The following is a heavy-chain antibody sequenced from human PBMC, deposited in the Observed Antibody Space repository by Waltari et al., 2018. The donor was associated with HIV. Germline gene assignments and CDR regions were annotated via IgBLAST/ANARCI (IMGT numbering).Heavy chain of an antibody. CDR2: ISWNSGSI. V-gene: IGHV3-9*01. Sequence: EVQLVESGGGLVQPGRSLRLSCAASGFTFDVYAMHWVRQATGKGLEWVSGISWNSGSIGYADSVKGRFTISRDNAKNSLYLQMNSLRAEDTALYYCAKDMGGDYVWGFDYWGQGTLVTVSS. J-gene: IGHJ4*02. CDR3: AKDMGGDYVWGFDY. CDR1: GFTFDVYA. D-gene: IGHD3-16*01.